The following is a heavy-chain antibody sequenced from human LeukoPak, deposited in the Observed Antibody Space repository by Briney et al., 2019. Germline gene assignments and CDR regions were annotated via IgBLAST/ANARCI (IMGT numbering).Heavy chain of an antibody. CDR1: GFTFSNYW. CDR2: ISNNGGYT. Sequence: GGSLRLSCAASGFTFSNYWMDWVRQAPGKGLEWVSAISNNGGYTYYADSVQGRFTISRDNSKSTLCLQMNSLRAEDTAVYYCAKQLGYCSDGSCYFPYWGQGTLVTVSS. J-gene: IGHJ4*02. V-gene: IGHV3-23*01. D-gene: IGHD2-15*01. CDR3: AKQLGYCSDGSCYFPY.